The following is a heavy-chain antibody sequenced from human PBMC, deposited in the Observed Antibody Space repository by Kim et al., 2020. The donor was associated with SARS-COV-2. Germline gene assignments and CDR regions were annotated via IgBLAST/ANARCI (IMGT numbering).Heavy chain of an antibody. CDR3: ARESGADALEF. Sequence: ASVKVSCKASGYTFIDRDVHWVRQAPGQALEWVGRLNPNTGNTDYEQRFQGRITMTRSTSISTAYMELRSLKTDDTAVYYCARESGADALEFWGQGT. D-gene: IGHD1-26*01. CDR1: GYTFIDRD. V-gene: IGHV1-8*01. J-gene: IGHJ3*01. CDR2: LNPNTGNT.